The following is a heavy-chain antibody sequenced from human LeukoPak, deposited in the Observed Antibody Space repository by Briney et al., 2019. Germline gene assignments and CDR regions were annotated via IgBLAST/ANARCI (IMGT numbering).Heavy chain of an antibody. CDR2: ISGSGGST. CDR3: EKRVDSGSYYVPGYYFDY. CDR1: GFTFSSYA. J-gene: IGHJ4*02. V-gene: IGHV3-23*01. D-gene: IGHD1-26*01. Sequence: SGGSLRLSCAASGFTFSSYAMSWVRQAPGKGLEWVSAISGSGGSTYYADSVKGRFTISRDNSKNTLYLQMNSLRAEDTAVYYCEKRVDSGSYYVPGYYFDYWGQGTLVTVSS.